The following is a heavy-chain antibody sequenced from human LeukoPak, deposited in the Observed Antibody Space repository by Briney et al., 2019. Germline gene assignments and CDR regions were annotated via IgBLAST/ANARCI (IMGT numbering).Heavy chain of an antibody. CDR1: VYSFTSYL. J-gene: IGHJ6*04. V-gene: IGHV5-51*01. Sequence: GESLNFSGKCSVYSFTSYLIGWGRDLRGKGLEWMAIIYPGDSDTRYSPSFQGQVTISADKSISTAYLQWSSLKASDTAMYYCARPVAGHGMDVWGTGTTVTVSS. CDR2: IYPGDSDT. D-gene: IGHD6-19*01. CDR3: ARPVAGHGMDV.